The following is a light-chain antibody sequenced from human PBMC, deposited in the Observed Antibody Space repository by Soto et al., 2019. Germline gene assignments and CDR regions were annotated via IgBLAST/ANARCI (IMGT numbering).Light chain of an antibody. CDR3: QSYDSSLSAWV. J-gene: IGLJ2*01. CDR2: GNN. CDR1: SSNSGAGYD. Sequence: QSVLTQPPSVSGDPGQRVAISCTGSSSNSGAGYDVHWYEQLPGTAPKVLIYGNNNRPSGVPDRFSGSKSGTSASLAITGLQAEDEADYYCQSYDSSLSAWVFGGGTKVTVL. V-gene: IGLV1-40*01.